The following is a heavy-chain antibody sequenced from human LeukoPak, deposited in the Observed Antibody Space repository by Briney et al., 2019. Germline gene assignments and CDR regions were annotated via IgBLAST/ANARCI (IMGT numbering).Heavy chain of an antibody. Sequence: GGSLRLSCAASGFTFSSYWMHWVRQAPGKGLVWVSRINSDGSSTSYADSVKGRFTISRDNAKNTLYLQMNSLRAEDTAVYYCARSPRYCSGGSCYPGRGAFDIWGQGAMVTVSS. CDR3: ARSPRYCSGGSCYPGRGAFDI. CDR1: GFTFSSYW. CDR2: INSDGSST. D-gene: IGHD2-15*01. V-gene: IGHV3-74*01. J-gene: IGHJ3*02.